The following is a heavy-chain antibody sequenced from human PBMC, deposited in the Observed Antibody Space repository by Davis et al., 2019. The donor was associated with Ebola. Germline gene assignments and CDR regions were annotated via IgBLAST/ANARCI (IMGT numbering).Heavy chain of an antibody. CDR1: GGSISSYY. CDR3: ARERGWLQLRVFDY. D-gene: IGHD5-24*01. V-gene: IGHV4-59*01. Sequence: GSLRLSCTVSGGSISSYYWSWIRQPPGKGLEWIGYIYYSGSTNYNPSLKSRVTISVDTSKNQFSLKLSSVTAADTAVYYCARERGWLQLRVFDYWGQGTLVTVSS. CDR2: IYYSGST. J-gene: IGHJ4*02.